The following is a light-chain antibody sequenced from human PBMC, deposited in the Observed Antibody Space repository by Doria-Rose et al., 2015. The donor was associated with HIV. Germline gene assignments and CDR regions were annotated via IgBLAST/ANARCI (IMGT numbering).Light chain of an antibody. CDR3: QQYYDTPS. Sequence: DIRVTQPPESLGMSLGERATLNCKSNQSLLYTSKNYLAWYQLKPGQPRKLWIYWASTRHSGVPARFSGSGSGTDFTLTISSLEAEDVAVYYCQQYYDTPSFGPGTTVDIK. J-gene: IGKJ3*01. CDR1: QSLLYTSKNY. V-gene: IGKV4-1*01. CDR2: WAS.